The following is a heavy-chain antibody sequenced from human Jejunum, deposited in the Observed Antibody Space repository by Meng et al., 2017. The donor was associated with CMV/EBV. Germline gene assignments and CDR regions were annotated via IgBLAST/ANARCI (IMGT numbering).Heavy chain of an antibody. Sequence: QLLESGGGLVQPGGSLRLSCAASGFTFSSNWMHWVRQAPGKGLVWVSHINSDGSDTNYADSVKGRFTISRDNAKNTLYLQMNSLRDEDTAVYYCARVEQEMCWGQGTLVTVSS. CDR2: INSDGSDT. D-gene: IGHD1/OR15-1a*01. CDR1: GFTFSSNW. CDR3: ARVEQEMC. J-gene: IGHJ4*02. V-gene: IGHV3-74*01.